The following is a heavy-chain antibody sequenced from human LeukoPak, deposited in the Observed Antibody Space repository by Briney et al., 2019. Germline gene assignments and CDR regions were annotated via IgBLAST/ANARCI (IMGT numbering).Heavy chain of an antibody. CDR3: AREEGPTVATIPYFDY. CDR2: IIPILGIA. Sequence: GASVKVSCKASGGTFSSYAISWVRQAPGQGLEWMGRIIPILGIANYAQKFQGRVTITADKSTSTAYMELSSLRSEDTAVYYCAREEGPTVATIPYFDYWGQGTLVTVSS. CDR1: GGTFSSYA. J-gene: IGHJ4*02. V-gene: IGHV1-69*04. D-gene: IGHD5-12*01.